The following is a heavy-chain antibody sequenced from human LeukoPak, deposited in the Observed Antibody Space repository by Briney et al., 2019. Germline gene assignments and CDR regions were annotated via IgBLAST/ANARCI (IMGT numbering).Heavy chain of an antibody. V-gene: IGHV4-30-2*01. CDR1: GGSISSGDYY. CDR3: ARFNYVSSHRRKPDLDY. Sequence: SETLSLTCTVSGGSISSGDYYWSWIRQPPGKGLEWIGYIYHSGSTYYNPSLKSRVTISVDRSKNQFSLKLSSVTAADTAVYYCARFNYVSSHRRKPDLDYWGQGTLVIVSS. J-gene: IGHJ4*02. D-gene: IGHD4-11*01. CDR2: IYHSGST.